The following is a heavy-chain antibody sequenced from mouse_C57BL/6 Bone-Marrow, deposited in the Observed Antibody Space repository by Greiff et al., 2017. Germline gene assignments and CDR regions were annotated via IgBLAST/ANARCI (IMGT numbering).Heavy chain of an antibody. CDR2: IDPSDSET. V-gene: IGHV1-52*01. CDR3: SSYGSLYYYAMDY. CDR1: GYTFTSYW. J-gene: IGHJ4*01. Sequence: QVQLQQPGAELVRPGSSVKLSCKASGYTFTSYWMHWVKQRPIQGLEWIGNIDPSDSETHYNQKFKDKATLTVDKSSSTAYMQLSSLTSEDSAVYYCSSYGSLYYYAMDYWGQGTSVTVSS. D-gene: IGHD1-1*01.